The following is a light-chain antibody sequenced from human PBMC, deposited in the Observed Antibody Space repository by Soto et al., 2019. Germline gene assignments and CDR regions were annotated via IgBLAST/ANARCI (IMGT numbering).Light chain of an antibody. J-gene: IGKJ5*01. CDR1: KSVSSN. V-gene: IGKV3-15*01. Sequence: IVMMKSPATLSVAPGERSTRYCKASKSVSSNLAWYQQKPGQAPRLLIYGASTRATGIPARFSGSVSGTEFTLTIRSLQSEDFAVYDCQQYNNWPPINCGQGTRREIK. CDR3: QQYNNWPPIN. CDR2: GAS.